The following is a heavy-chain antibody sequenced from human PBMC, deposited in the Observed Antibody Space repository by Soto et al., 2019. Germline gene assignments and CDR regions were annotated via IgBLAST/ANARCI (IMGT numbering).Heavy chain of an antibody. V-gene: IGHV3-33*01. CDR3: ARSTYDYIWGSYRSLYFDY. CDR1: GFTFSSYG. CDR2: IWYDGSNK. Sequence: QVQLVESGGGVVQPGRSLRLSCAASGFTFSSYGMHWVRQAPGKGLEWVAVIWYDGSNKYYADSVKGRFTISGDNSKNTLYLQMNSLRAEDTAVYYCARSTYDYIWGSYRSLYFDYWGQGTLVTVSS. J-gene: IGHJ4*02. D-gene: IGHD3-16*02.